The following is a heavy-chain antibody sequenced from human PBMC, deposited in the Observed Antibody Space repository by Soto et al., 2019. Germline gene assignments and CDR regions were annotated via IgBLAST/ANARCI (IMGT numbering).Heavy chain of an antibody. CDR2: ISGSGDSA. J-gene: IGHJ5*02. Sequence: EVQLLGSGGDLVPPGGSLRLSCAASGFSFNNFAMRWVRQAPGKGLEWVSAISGSGDSAYYADSVKGRFTISRDNSKNTLFLQMSSLRGEDTAVYYCAKDSGDTSSWNWFDAWGQGTLVTVSS. CDR1: GFSFNNFA. V-gene: IGHV3-23*01. CDR3: AKDSGDTSSWNWFDA. D-gene: IGHD6-13*01.